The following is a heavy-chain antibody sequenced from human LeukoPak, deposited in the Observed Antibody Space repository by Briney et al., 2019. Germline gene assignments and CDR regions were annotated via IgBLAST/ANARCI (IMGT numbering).Heavy chain of an antibody. V-gene: IGHV3-48*04. J-gene: IGHJ5*02. CDR3: ARGADGVSSNSRGWFDP. D-gene: IGHD2-15*01. CDR2: ISSSSSTI. CDR1: GFTFSSYG. Sequence: GGSLRLSCAASGFTFSSYGIHWVRQAPGKGLEWVSYISSSSSTIYYADSVRGRFTISRDNAKNSLYLQMNSLRAEDTAVYSCARGADGVSSNSRGWFDPWGQGTLVTVSS.